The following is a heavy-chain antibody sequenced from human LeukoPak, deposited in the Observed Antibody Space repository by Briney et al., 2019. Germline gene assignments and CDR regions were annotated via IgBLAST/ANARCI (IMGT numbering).Heavy chain of an antibody. D-gene: IGHD3-10*01. CDR2: IGGGTGGT. V-gene: IGHV3-23*01. J-gene: IGHJ6*02. Sequence: GGSLRLSCAASGFTFSTYAMNWVRQAPGQGLEWVSSIGGGTGGTYYADSVKGRFTISRDDSKSTLSLQMNSLRADDTAVYFCARDGEPRYWGSGFYYGMDVWGQGTTVIVS. CDR3: ARDGEPRYWGSGFYYGMDV. CDR1: GFTFSTYA.